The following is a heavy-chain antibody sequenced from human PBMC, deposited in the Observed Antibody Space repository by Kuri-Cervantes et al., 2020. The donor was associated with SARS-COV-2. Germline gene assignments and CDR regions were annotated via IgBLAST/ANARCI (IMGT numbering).Heavy chain of an antibody. CDR3: ARNFKSSSSLYYYYYMDV. J-gene: IGHJ6*03. D-gene: IGHD6-6*01. V-gene: IGHV3-73*01. Sequence: GESLKTSCEVSGFLFSASAIHWVRQGSGKGLEWVGRVRGKANNYATAYAASVKGRFTISRDNAKNSLYLQMNSLRAEDTALYYCARNFKSSSSLYYYYYMDVWGKGTTVTVSS. CDR1: GFLFSASA. CDR2: VRGKANNYAT.